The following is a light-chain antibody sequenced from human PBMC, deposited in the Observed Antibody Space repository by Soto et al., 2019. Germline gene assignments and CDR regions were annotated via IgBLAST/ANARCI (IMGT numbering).Light chain of an antibody. CDR3: QQYGSSLIT. J-gene: IGKJ5*01. CDR2: GAS. V-gene: IGKV3-20*01. Sequence: EIVLTQSPGTLSLSPGERATLSCRASQSVSNNYLAWYQQKPGQAPRLLIYGASNRATGIPDRFSGSGSGTDFNLTISRLETEDFAVYYCQQYGSSLITFGQGTRLEIK. CDR1: QSVSNNY.